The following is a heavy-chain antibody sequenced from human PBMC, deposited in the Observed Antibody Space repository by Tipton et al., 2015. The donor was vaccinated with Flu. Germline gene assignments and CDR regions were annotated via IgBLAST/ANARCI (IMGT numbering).Heavy chain of an antibody. V-gene: IGHV4-61*01. D-gene: IGHD1-1*01. Sequence: TLSLTCTVSGGSVSSGSYYWSWIRQPPGKGLEWIGYICYSGSTNYNPSLKSRVTISVDTSKNQFSLKLSSVTAADTAVYYCAREAPMNWIRNDAFDIWGQGTMVTVSS. CDR2: ICYSGST. J-gene: IGHJ3*02. CDR3: AREAPMNWIRNDAFDI. CDR1: GGSVSSGSYY.